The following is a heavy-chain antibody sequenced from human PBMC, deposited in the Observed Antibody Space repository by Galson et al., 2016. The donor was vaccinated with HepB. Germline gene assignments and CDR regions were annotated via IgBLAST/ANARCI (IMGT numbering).Heavy chain of an antibody. J-gene: IGHJ4*02. CDR1: GFTFSDHY. V-gene: IGHV3-72*01. CDR2: VRRKADGYTT. D-gene: IGHD1-1*01. CDR3: ADLGTWPTS. Sequence: SLRLSCAASGFTFSDHYMDWVRQAPGKGLEWVGFVRRKADGYTTDYAASVKGRFTISRDDSQNSVYLQMNSLQIEDTAVYYCADLGTWPTSWGQGTLVTVSS.